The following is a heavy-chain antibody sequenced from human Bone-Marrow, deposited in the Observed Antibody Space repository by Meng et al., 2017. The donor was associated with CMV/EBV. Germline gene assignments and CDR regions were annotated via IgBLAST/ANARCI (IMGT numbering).Heavy chain of an antibody. CDR1: DGSISSYY. D-gene: IGHD6-19*01. V-gene: IGHV4-59*01. CDR2: IYYSGST. Sequence: GSLRLSCTVSDGSISSYYWSWIRQPPGKGLEWIGYIYYSGSTNYNPSLKSRVTISVGTSKNQISLKLSSVTAADTATYFCAHQWVVNGPLDSCGQGTLVTASS. J-gene: IGHJ4*02. CDR3: AHQWVVNGPLDS.